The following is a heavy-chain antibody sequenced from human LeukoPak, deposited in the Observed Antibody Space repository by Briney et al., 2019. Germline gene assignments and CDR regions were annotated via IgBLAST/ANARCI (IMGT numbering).Heavy chain of an antibody. J-gene: IGHJ4*02. CDR1: GGSISSYY. D-gene: IGHD6-13*01. Sequence: SETLSLTCTVSGGSISSYYWSWIRQPAGKGLEWIGRIYSTGSTNYYPSLKSRVTMSVDTSKNQVSLRLRSVTAADTAVYYCARQIASAGTAGFDFWGQGALVTVSS. V-gene: IGHV4-4*07. CDR3: ARQIASAGTAGFDF. CDR2: IYSTGST.